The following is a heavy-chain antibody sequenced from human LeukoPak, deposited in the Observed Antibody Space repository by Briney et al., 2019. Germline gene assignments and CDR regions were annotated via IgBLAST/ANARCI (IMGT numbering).Heavy chain of an antibody. CDR2: INPNSDDS. Sequence: ASVKVSCKASGYTFTGFYMHWVRQAPGQGREWMGRINPNSDDSNYAQKFQGRVTLTRDTSISTAYMELSRLRSDDTAVYYCAREGGATRGDAFDIWGQGTMVTVSS. CDR3: AREGGATRGDAFDI. D-gene: IGHD1-26*01. V-gene: IGHV1-2*06. CDR1: GYTFTGFY. J-gene: IGHJ3*02.